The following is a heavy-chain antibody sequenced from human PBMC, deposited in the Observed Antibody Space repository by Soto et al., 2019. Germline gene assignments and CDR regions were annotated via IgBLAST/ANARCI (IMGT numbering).Heavy chain of an antibody. Sequence: GGSLRLSCAASGITFTSYWMSGVRQAPGKGLEWVANIKQDGRGKYYVDSVKGRFTISRDNAKNSLYLQMNSLRAQATAVYSCSREHRITHAFDIWGQGTMVTVSS. CDR3: SREHRITHAFDI. J-gene: IGHJ3*02. D-gene: IGHD3-10*01. CDR2: IKQDGRGK. V-gene: IGHV3-7*03. CDR1: GITFTSYW.